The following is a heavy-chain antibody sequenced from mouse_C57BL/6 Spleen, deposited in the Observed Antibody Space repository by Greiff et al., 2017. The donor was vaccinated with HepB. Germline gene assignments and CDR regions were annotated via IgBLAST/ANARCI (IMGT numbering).Heavy chain of an antibody. J-gene: IGHJ1*03. V-gene: IGHV5-4*01. CDR1: GFTFSSYA. Sequence: EVQLVESGGGLVKPGGSLKLSCAASGFTFSSYAMSWVRQTPEKRLEWVATISDGGSYTYYPDNVKGRFTISRDNAKNNLYLQMSHLKSEDTAMYYCARDLGGTNWYFDVWGTGTTVTVSS. CDR2: ISDGGSYT. D-gene: IGHD4-1*01. CDR3: ARDLGGTNWYFDV.